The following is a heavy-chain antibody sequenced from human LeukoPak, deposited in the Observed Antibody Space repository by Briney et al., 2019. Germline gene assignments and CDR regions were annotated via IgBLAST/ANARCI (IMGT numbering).Heavy chain of an antibody. D-gene: IGHD3-16*01. CDR3: ARGGGPPSYLDF. Sequence: SETLSLTCTVSGGSISSYYWSWIRQPPGKGLEWIGYIHYGGSTNYKASLKSRVTISVDTSKNQFSLKMSSVTAADTAVYYCARGGGPPSYLDFWGQGTLVTVS. J-gene: IGHJ4*02. CDR2: IHYGGST. V-gene: IGHV4-59*01. CDR1: GGSISSYY.